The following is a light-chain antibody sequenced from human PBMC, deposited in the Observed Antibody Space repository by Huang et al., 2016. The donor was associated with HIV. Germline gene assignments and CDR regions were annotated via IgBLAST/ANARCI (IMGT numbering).Light chain of an antibody. V-gene: IGKV3-20*01. CDR1: ETIASNY. CDR3: QQYGTSPLT. CDR2: GAS. Sequence: EVVLTQSPGTLSLSPGKRVARSCRASETIASNYLAWYRQSTGQAPRLLIYGASNRATDTPDRFSGSGSGTDFTLTITKLEPEDSAVYYCQQYGTSPLTFGQGTRVEIK. J-gene: IGKJ1*01.